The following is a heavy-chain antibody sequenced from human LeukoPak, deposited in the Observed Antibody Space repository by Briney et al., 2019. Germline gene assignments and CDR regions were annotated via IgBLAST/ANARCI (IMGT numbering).Heavy chain of an antibody. CDR2: ISNGGDST. Sequence: GGSLRLSCEASGFRFSDYYMTWIRQTPGRGLEWVSYISNGGDSTSYADSLEGRFTISRDNAKNSLYLRMNSLRAEDTAMYYCVTATEGGAMYVWGQGTTVTVSS. CDR1: GFRFSDYY. CDR3: VTATEGGAMYV. V-gene: IGHV3-11*05. D-gene: IGHD2-21*02. J-gene: IGHJ6*02.